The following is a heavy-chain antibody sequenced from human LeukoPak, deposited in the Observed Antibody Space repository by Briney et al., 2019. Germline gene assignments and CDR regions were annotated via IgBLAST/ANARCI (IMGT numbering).Heavy chain of an antibody. CDR3: ARVAGRHYYYGMDV. CDR1: GFSFSRYR. CDR2: ISSNGDYI. V-gene: IGHV3-21*01. Sequence: GGSLRLSCAASGFSFSRYRMNWARQAPGKGLEWVSSISSNGDYIYYADSVKGRFTISRDNAKNSLYLQMNSLRAEDTAVYYCARVAGRHYYYGMDVWGQGTTVTVSS. J-gene: IGHJ6*02. D-gene: IGHD6-13*01.